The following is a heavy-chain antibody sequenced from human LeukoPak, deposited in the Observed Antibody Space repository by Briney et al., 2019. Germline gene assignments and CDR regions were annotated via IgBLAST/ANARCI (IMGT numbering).Heavy chain of an antibody. CDR3: ARDRNSGSSLDI. CDR1: GYTFTGYY. V-gene: IGHV1-2*02. Sequence: ASVKVSFKASGYTFTGYYIHWVRQAPGQGLEWMGWIYPYSGDTNYAQNFQGRVTVTRDTSISTAYMELSSLKSDDTAVYYCARDRNSGSSLDIWGQGTMLTVSS. J-gene: IGHJ3*02. D-gene: IGHD6-6*01. CDR2: IYPYSGDT.